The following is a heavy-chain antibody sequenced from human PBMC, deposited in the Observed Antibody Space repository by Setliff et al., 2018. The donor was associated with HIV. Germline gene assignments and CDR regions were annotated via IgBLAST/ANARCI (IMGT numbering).Heavy chain of an antibody. V-gene: IGHV3-7*01. J-gene: IGHJ6*02. CDR3: AKDWKVWFGELSQDYYYGMDV. Sequence: GGSLRLSCAASGFTFSTDWMSWVRQAPGKGLEWLANINRDGSEKYYVDSVKGRFTISRDNAKNSLYLEMNSLRAEDTAVYYCAKDWKVWFGELSQDYYYGMDVWGQGTTVTVSS. CDR1: GFTFSTDW. D-gene: IGHD3-10*01. CDR2: INRDGSEK.